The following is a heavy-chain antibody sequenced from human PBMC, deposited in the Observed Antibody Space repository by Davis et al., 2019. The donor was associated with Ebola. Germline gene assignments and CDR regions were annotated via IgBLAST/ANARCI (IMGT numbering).Heavy chain of an antibody. J-gene: IGHJ4*02. V-gene: IGHV1-46*01. D-gene: IGHD3-9*01. CDR1: GYTFISYY. CDR2: INPSGGST. Sequence: AASVKVSCKASGYTFISYYMHWVRQAPGQGLEWMGIINPSGGSTSYAQKFQGRVTMTRDTSTSTVYMELSSLRSVDTAMYYCARDYRGGDILTGSYFDYWGQGTLVTVSS. CDR3: ARDYRGGDILTGSYFDY.